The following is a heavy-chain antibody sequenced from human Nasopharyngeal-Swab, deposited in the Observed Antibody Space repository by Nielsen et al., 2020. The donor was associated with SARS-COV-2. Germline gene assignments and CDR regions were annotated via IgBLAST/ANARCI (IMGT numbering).Heavy chain of an antibody. Sequence: SETLSLTCTVSGVSITSQYWSWIRQPPGKGLEWIGYISHNSGTNYNPSLKSRVTISVDTSKNQFSLELISVTAADTAVYYCARHIRGWDAFDIWGQGTTVTVSS. D-gene: IGHD6-19*01. J-gene: IGHJ3*02. CDR3: ARHIRGWDAFDI. CDR1: GVSITSQY. V-gene: IGHV4-59*08. CDR2: ISHNSGT.